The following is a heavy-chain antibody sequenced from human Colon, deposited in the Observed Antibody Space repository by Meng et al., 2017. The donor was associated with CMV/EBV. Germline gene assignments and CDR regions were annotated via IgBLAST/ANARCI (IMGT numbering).Heavy chain of an antibody. CDR3: ARAGCSSTSSCWD. CDR2: IKQDGSEK. Sequence: GGSLRLSCVASGFTFRSYWMTWVRQAPGKGLEWVANIKQDGSEKQYADSVQGRFTISRDNAKNSLDLQMNSLRADDTAVYFCARAGCSSTSSCWDWGQGTLVTVSS. V-gene: IGHV3-7*01. J-gene: IGHJ4*02. D-gene: IGHD2-2*01. CDR1: GFTFRSYW.